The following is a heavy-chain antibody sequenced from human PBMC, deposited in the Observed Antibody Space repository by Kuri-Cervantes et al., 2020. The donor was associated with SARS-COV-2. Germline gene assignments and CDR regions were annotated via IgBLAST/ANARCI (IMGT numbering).Heavy chain of an antibody. D-gene: IGHD5-12*01. J-gene: IGHJ4*02. CDR1: GYTFTGYY. CDR3: AREEYSASFDY. CDR2: INPSGGST. V-gene: IGHV1-46*01. Sequence: ASVKVSCRASGYTFTGYYMHWVRQAPGQGLEWMGIINPSGGSTSYAQKFQGRVTMTRDTSTSTAYMELRSLRSDDTAVYYCAREEYSASFDYWGQGTLVTVSS.